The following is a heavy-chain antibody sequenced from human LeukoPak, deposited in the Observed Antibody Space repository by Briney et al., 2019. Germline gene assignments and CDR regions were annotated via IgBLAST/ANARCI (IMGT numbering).Heavy chain of an antibody. J-gene: IGHJ5*02. Sequence: PGGSLRLSCAASGFTFSSYEMNWVRQAPGKGLEWVSYISSSGSTIYYADSVKGRFTISRDNAKNSLCLQMNSLRAEDTAVYYCARATTMVRGVTFKTNSNWFDPWGQGTLVTVSS. CDR3: ARATTMVRGVTFKTNSNWFDP. CDR2: ISSSGSTI. V-gene: IGHV3-48*03. D-gene: IGHD3-10*01. CDR1: GFTFSSYE.